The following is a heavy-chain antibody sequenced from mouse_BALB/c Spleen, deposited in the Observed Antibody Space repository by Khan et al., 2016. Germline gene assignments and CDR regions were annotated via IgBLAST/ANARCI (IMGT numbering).Heavy chain of an antibody. J-gene: IGHJ3*01. CDR3: ADALFVY. Sequence: QVQLKESGAELARPGASVRLSCKASGYTSANYWMQWVKQRPGQGLEWIGSIYPGAGDTRYSQKFKDKATLTAAKSYSSAYMHLRSVASEDSAVYYCADALFVYWGQGTLVTVSA. CDR2: IYPGAGDT. V-gene: IGHV1-87*01. CDR1: GYTSANYW.